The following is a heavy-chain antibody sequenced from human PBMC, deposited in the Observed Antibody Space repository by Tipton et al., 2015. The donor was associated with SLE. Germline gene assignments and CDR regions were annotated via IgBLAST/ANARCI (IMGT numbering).Heavy chain of an antibody. J-gene: IGHJ4*02. CDR3: ARGGGDFGLKN. Sequence: TLSLTCTVSGGSINNYYWSWIRQPPGKGLEWIGYIYYSGSTNYNPSLKSRVTISVDTSKNQFSLKLSSVTAADTAVYYCARGGGDFGLKNWGQGTLVTVSS. CDR1: GGSINNYY. D-gene: IGHD3/OR15-3a*01. V-gene: IGHV4-59*12. CDR2: IYYSGST.